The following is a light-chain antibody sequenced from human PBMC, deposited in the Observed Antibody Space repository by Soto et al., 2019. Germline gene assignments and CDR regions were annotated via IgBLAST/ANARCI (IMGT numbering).Light chain of an antibody. CDR2: HTS. CDR3: LLFYSGPGV. J-gene: IGLJ2*01. CDR1: TGAVTSGHY. V-gene: IGLV7-46*01. Sequence: QTVVTQEPSLTVSPGETVTLTCGSSTGAVTSGHYSYWFQQKPGQAPRTLIYHTSNKHSWTPARFSGSLFGGKAALTLSGAQPEDEAEYYCLLFYSGPGVFGGGPMLTVL.